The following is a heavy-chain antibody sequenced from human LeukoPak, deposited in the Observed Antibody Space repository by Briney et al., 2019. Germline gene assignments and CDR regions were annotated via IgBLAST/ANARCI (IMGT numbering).Heavy chain of an antibody. D-gene: IGHD6-13*01. V-gene: IGHV4-39*01. Sequence: PSETLSLTCTVSGGSISSSSYYWGWLRQPPGKGLEWIGSIYYSGSTYYNPSLKSRVTISVDTSKNQFSLKLSSVTAADTAVYYCARGAAAGSFDYWGQGTLVTVSS. CDR1: GGSISSSSYY. CDR2: IYYSGST. J-gene: IGHJ4*02. CDR3: ARGAAAGSFDY.